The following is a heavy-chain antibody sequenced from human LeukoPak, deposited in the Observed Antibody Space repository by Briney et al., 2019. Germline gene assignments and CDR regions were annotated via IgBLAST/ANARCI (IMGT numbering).Heavy chain of an antibody. CDR3: ARGPPNWGYDY. CDR1: GYTFTSYD. V-gene: IGHV1-8*01. Sequence: ASVKVSCTASGYTFTSYDINWVRQATGQGPEWMGWMSPNSGNTGYAQKFQGRVTMTRSTSMSTAYMELSSLRSEDTAVYYCARGPPNWGYDYWGQGTLVTVSS. J-gene: IGHJ4*02. D-gene: IGHD7-27*01. CDR2: MSPNSGNT.